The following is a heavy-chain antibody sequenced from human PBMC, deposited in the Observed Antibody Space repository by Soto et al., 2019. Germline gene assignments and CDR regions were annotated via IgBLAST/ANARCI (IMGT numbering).Heavy chain of an antibody. CDR3: ARDIVLMFGFSPYYYGMDV. D-gene: IGHD2-8*01. CDR2: ISAYNGNT. V-gene: IGHV1-18*01. Sequence: ASVKVSCKASGYTFTSYGISWVRQAPGQGLEWMGWISAYNGNTNYAQKLQGRVTMTTDTSTSTAYMELRSLRSDDTAVYYCARDIVLMFGFSPYYYGMDVWGQGTTVTVSS. J-gene: IGHJ6*02. CDR1: GYTFTSYG.